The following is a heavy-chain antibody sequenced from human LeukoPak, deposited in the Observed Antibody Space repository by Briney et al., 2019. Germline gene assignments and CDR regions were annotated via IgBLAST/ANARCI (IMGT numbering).Heavy chain of an antibody. J-gene: IGHJ4*02. CDR1: GFTFSSYA. Sequence: SGGSLRLSCAASGFTFSSYAMSWVRQAPGKGLEWVSTINGGGVNTHYADSVGGRFTISRGNSKNTLFLQMNSLRDEDTAVYYCAKDLYSNYGPADYWGQGNLVTVSS. CDR2: INGGGVNT. V-gene: IGHV3-23*01. CDR3: AKDLYSNYGPADY. D-gene: IGHD4-11*01.